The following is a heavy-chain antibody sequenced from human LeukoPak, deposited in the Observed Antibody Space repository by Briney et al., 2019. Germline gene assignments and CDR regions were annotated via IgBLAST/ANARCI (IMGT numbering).Heavy chain of an antibody. CDR3: AKPGIAVAGISNWFDP. D-gene: IGHD6-19*01. J-gene: IGHJ5*02. Sequence: GGSLRLSCAASGFTFSSYAMSWVRQAPGKGLEWVSAISGSGGSTYYADSVKGRFTISRDNPKNTLYLQMNSLRAEDTAVYYCAKPGIAVAGISNWFDPWGQGTLVTVSS. CDR2: ISGSGGST. V-gene: IGHV3-23*01. CDR1: GFTFSSYA.